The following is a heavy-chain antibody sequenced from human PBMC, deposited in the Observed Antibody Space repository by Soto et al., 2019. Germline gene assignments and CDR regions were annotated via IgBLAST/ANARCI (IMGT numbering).Heavy chain of an antibody. J-gene: IGHJ5*01. D-gene: IGHD6-6*01. Sequence: SETLSLTCPVSADSISSYYWSWVRPPPGKGREWIGYMHYTGITSYNPPLKSRVTISVDTSKNQFSLKLSSVTATDTAVYYCVKGARTYDSWGQGILVTVSS. V-gene: IGHV4-59*01. CDR1: ADSISSYY. CDR2: MHYTGIT. CDR3: VKGARTYDS.